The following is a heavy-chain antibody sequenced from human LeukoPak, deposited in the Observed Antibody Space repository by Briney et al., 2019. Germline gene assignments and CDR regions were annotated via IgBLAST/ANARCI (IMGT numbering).Heavy chain of an antibody. V-gene: IGHV3-23*01. CDR3: AKSSILERLLPGYFDY. D-gene: IGHD3-3*01. J-gene: IGHJ4*02. Sequence: GGSLRLSCAASGFTFSSYAMSWVRQAPGKGLEWVSAISGSGGSTYYADSVKGRFTISRDNSKNTLYLQMNSLRAEDTPVYYCAKSSILERLLPGYFDYWGQGTLVAVSS. CDR1: GFTFSSYA. CDR2: ISGSGGST.